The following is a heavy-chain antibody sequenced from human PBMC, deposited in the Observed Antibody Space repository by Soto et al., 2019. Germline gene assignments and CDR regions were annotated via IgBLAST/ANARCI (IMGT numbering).Heavy chain of an antibody. D-gene: IGHD3-3*01. V-gene: IGHV4-39*01. CDR2: IYYSGST. CDR3: ARGITVFGVALSEYYFDY. Sequence: SETLSLTCTVSGGSISSSSYYWGWIRQPPGKGLEWIGSIYYSGSTYYNSSLKSRVTISVDTSKNQFSLKLSSVTAADTAVYYCARGITVFGVALSEYYFDYWGQGTLVSVSS. J-gene: IGHJ4*02. CDR1: GGSISSSSYY.